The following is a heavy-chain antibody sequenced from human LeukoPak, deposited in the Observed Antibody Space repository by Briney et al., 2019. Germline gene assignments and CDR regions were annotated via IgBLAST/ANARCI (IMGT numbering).Heavy chain of an antibody. D-gene: IGHD3-16*01. J-gene: IGHJ6*03. Sequence: GGSLRLSCLASGSAFSNYWMSWVRQAQGKGLEWVANIKEDGSEKNYVDSVKGRFTISRDNAKNSLYLQMNSLRAEDTAVYYCARDRGYYYYMDVWGKGTTVTVPS. CDR2: IKEDGSEK. V-gene: IGHV3-7*01. CDR1: GSAFSNYW. CDR3: ARDRGYYYYMDV.